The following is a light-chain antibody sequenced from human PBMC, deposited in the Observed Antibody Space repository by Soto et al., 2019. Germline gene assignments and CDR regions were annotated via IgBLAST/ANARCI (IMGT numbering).Light chain of an antibody. CDR2: VAF. V-gene: IGKV1-39*01. J-gene: IGKJ5*01. Sequence: EIQMTQSPSSLSASVGDTVTLTCRASQSIALSVNWYQQKPVKAPKLLIYVAFTLESGVPSRFSGSGSGTEFTLTIRSLQPEDFATYYCQQSFRSPITFGQGTRLENK. CDR3: QQSFRSPIT. CDR1: QSIALS.